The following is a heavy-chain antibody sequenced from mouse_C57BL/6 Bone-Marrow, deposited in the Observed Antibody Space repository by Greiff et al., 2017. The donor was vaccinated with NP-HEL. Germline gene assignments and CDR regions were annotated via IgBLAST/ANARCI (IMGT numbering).Heavy chain of an antibody. V-gene: IGHV1-55*01. J-gene: IGHJ1*03. Sequence: QVQLQQPGAELVKPGASVKMSCKASGYTFTSYWITWVKQRPGQGLEWIGDIYPGSGSTNYNEKFKSKATLTVDTSSSTAYMQLSSLTSADTEVYYCTRGSIQLYVWGTGTTVTVSS. CDR3: TRGSIQLYV. CDR2: IYPGSGST. D-gene: IGHD1-1*01. CDR1: GYTFTSYW.